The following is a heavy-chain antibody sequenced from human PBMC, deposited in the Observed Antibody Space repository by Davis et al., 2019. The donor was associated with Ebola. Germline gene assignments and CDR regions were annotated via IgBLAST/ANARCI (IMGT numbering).Heavy chain of an antibody. J-gene: IGHJ5*02. Sequence: SETLSLTCTVSGASIRSHYWSWIRQSPGKGLEWIGYIYYTGTTNFNPFLKSRVTLSVHTSENKFSLKLSSVTAADTAVYYCARLTPGPWGQGTLVTVSS. V-gene: IGHV4-59*08. CDR2: IYYTGTT. CDR1: GASIRSHY. CDR3: ARLTPGP.